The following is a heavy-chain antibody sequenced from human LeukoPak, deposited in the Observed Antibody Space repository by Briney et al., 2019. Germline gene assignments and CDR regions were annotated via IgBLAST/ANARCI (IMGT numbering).Heavy chain of an antibody. CDR1: GFNFSGFA. V-gene: IGHV3-30*03. Sequence: PGRSLRLSCVASGFNFSGFAMHWVRHAPGKGLEWVSVLTCHGSNIYYADSVKGRFTISRDNSKNTLYMQMNSLKPEDTVIYYCGRVHSGYDPRKEYYGIDVWGKGTTGTVSS. CDR3: GRVHSGYDPRKEYYGIDV. J-gene: IGHJ6*01. D-gene: IGHD5-12*01. CDR2: LTCHGSNI.